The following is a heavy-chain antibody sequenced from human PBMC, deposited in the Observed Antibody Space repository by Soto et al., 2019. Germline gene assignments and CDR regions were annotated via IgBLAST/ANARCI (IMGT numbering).Heavy chain of an antibody. Sequence: ASVKVSCKASGYTFTSYGISWVRQAPGQGLEWMGWISAYNGNTNYAQKLQGRVTMTTDTSTSTAYMELRSLRSDDTAVYYCARVVIVGATPPSDGMDVWGQGTTVTVSS. CDR3: ARVVIVGATPPSDGMDV. V-gene: IGHV1-18*04. D-gene: IGHD1-26*01. J-gene: IGHJ6*02. CDR1: GYTFTSYG. CDR2: ISAYNGNT.